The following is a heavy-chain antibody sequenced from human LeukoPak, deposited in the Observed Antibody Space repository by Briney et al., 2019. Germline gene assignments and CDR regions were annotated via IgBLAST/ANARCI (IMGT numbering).Heavy chain of an antibody. V-gene: IGHV4-59*01. J-gene: IGHJ1*01. D-gene: IGHD3-9*01. CDR1: GGSISSYY. CDR3: ARGSLYYDILTGYYHAEYFQH. CDR2: IYYSGST. Sequence: SETLSLTCTVSGGSISSYYWSWIRQPPGKGLEWIGYIYYSGSTNYNPSLKSRVTISVDTSKNQFSLKLSSVTAADTAVYYCARGSLYYDILTGYYHAEYFQHWGQGTLVTVSS.